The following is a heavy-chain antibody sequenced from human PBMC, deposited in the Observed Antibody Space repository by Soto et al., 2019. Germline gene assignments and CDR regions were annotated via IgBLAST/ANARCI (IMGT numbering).Heavy chain of an antibody. Sequence: QVQLVQSGAEMKKPGSSVKVSCKASGGTFSNCNINWVRQAPGQGLEWMGRIIPILGITTYAQKFQGRVTITADKSTNTAYMELSSLRSEDTAVYYCARGVGDGSSSVSHYYYYMDVWGKGTTVTVSS. CDR2: IIPILGIT. V-gene: IGHV1-69*02. CDR3: ARGVGDGSSSVSHYYYYMDV. D-gene: IGHD6-6*01. J-gene: IGHJ6*03. CDR1: GGTFSNCN.